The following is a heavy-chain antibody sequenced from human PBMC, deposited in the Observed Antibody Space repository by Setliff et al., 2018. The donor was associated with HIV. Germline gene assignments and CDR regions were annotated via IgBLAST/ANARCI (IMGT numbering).Heavy chain of an antibody. CDR1: GFTVSNNY. Sequence: GGSLRLSCAASGFTVSNNYMKWVRQAPGQGLEWVSLIYSGGSTYYADSVKGRFTISRDNSKNTLYLQMNSLRAEDTAVYYCARDRTCSGGSCYGTWGQGTMVTVSS. CDR2: IYSGGST. J-gene: IGHJ5*02. D-gene: IGHD2-15*01. CDR3: ARDRTCSGGSCYGT. V-gene: IGHV3-53*01.